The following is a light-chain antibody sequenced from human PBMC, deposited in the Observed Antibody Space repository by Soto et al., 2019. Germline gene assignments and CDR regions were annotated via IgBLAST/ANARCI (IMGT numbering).Light chain of an antibody. J-gene: IGKJ5*01. V-gene: IGKV1-9*01. CDR2: TAS. CDR3: QQFNSYPIT. CDR1: QGISSY. Sequence: DIQMTQSPSTLSASVGDRVTITCRASQGISSYLAWYQQKPGKAPKLLIHTASTLHSGVPSRLSGSGSGTEFTLTISSLQPEDFATYYCQQFNSYPITFSQGTRLEIK.